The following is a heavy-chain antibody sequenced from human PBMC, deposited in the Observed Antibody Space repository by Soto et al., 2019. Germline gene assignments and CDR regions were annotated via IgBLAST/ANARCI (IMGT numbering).Heavy chain of an antibody. D-gene: IGHD3-16*02. J-gene: IGHJ4*02. CDR2: IYYSGST. V-gene: IGHV4-30-4*01. CDR1: GGSFSSGDYY. CDR3: ARGLWGSYRSTTPYYFDF. Sequence: PSETLSLTCTVSGGSFSSGDYYLSWIRQPPGKGLEWLGYIYYSGSTYYNPSLKSRVTISVDTSKNQFSLKLTSVTAADTAMYYCARGLWGSYRSTTPYYFDFWGQGTLVTVSS.